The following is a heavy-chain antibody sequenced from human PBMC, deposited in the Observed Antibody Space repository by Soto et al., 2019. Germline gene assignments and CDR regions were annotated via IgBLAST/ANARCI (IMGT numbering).Heavy chain of an antibody. CDR3: ARSGYGRAYNWFDP. V-gene: IGHV4-30-2*01. CDR2: IYHSGST. J-gene: IGHJ5*02. Sequence: SETLSLTCAVSGGSISSGGYSWSWIRQPPGKGLEWIGYIYHSGSTYYNPSLKSRVTISVDRSKNQFSLKLSSVTAADTAVYYCARSGYGRAYNWFDPWGQGTLVTVSS. CDR1: GGSISSGGYS. D-gene: IGHD5-12*01.